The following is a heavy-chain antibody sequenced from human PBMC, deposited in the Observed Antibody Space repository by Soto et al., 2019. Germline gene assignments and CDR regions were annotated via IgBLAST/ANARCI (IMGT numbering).Heavy chain of an antibody. D-gene: IGHD3-3*01. CDR1: GFTFSSYA. CDR3: ARGLHLRFLDLFDY. V-gene: IGHV3-30-3*01. J-gene: IGHJ4*02. Sequence: QVQLVESGGGVVQPGRSLRLSCAASGFTFSSYAMHWVRQAPGKGLEWVAVISYDGSNKYYADSVKGRFTISRDNSKNTLYLQMNSLRAEDTAVYYCARGLHLRFLDLFDYWGQGTLVTVSS. CDR2: ISYDGSNK.